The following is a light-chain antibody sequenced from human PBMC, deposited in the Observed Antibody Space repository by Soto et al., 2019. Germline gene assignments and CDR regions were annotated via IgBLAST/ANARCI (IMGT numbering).Light chain of an antibody. J-gene: IGLJ1*01. CDR3: ISYTDRQSYL. CDR1: SSDIGSYNH. V-gene: IGLV2-14*03. Sequence: QSVLTQPASVSGSPGQSITIAWSGTSSDIGSYNHVAWYQQFPGKSPKLMIYAVSDRPPGVSDRFSGSKSGITASLTISGLQPDDEADYYCISYTDRQSYLFGTGTQVTVL. CDR2: AVS.